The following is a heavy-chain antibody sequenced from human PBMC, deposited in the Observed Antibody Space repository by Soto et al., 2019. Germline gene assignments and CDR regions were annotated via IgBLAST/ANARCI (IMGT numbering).Heavy chain of an antibody. D-gene: IGHD6-6*01. J-gene: IGHJ5*02. CDR3: ARGRSSASFVP. CDR1: GGTFTNYV. V-gene: IGHV1-69*01. CDR2: LIPIFGAA. Sequence: QVQLVQSGAEVRKPGSSVKVSCKISGGTFTNYVISWRRQAPGQGLEWMGGLIPIFGAANLAQKFQGRVTITADESTSTVNMELRSLTWEETAVYTCARGRSSASFVPWCQGTLVTVSS.